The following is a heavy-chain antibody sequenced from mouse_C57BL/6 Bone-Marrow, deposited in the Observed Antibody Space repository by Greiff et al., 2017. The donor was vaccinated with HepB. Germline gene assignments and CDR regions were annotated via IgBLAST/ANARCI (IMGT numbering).Heavy chain of an antibody. D-gene: IGHD1-1*01. J-gene: IGHJ2*01. Sequence: QVQLQQPGAELVRPGTSVKLSCKASGYTFTSYWMHWVKQRPGQGLEWIGVIDPSDSYTNYNQKFKGKATITADTSSNTAYLQLSSLTSEDTAVYYCTTWDVSSYPYYFDYWGQGTTLTVSS. CDR2: IDPSDSYT. CDR1: GYTFTSYW. V-gene: IGHV1-59*01. CDR3: TTWDVSSYPYYFDY.